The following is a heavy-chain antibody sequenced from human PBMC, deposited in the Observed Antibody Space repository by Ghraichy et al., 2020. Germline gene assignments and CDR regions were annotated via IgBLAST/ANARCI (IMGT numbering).Heavy chain of an antibody. CDR2: IIPIFGTA. Sequence: SVKVSCKASGGTFSSYAISWVRQAPGQGLEWMGGIIPIFGTANYAQKFQGRVTITADESTSTAYMELSSLRSEDTAVYYCARELRRYYDFWSGQKYNWFDPWGQGTLVTVSS. V-gene: IGHV1-69*13. D-gene: IGHD3-3*01. CDR1: GGTFSSYA. J-gene: IGHJ5*02. CDR3: ARELRRYYDFWSGQKYNWFDP.